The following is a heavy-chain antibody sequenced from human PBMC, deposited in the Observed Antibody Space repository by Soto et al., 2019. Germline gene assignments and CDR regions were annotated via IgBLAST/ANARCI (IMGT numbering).Heavy chain of an antibody. CDR2: IIPIFGTA. J-gene: IGHJ4*01. CDR3: ASDDGPHGGSYSHNY. V-gene: IGHV1-69*13. Sequence: ASVKVSCKASGGTFSSYAISWVRQAPGQGLEWMGGIIPIFGTANYAQKFQGRVTITADESTSTAYMELSSLRSEDTAVYYCASDDGPHGGSYSHNYWGQGTLVTVSS. CDR1: GGTFSSYA. D-gene: IGHD1-26*01.